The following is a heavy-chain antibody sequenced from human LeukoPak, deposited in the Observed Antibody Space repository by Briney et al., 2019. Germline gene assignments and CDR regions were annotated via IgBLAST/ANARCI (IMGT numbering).Heavy chain of an antibody. J-gene: IGHJ4*02. CDR2: INHSGST. CDR3: ARVHGYNYVFDY. D-gene: IGHD5-24*01. Sequence: SETLSLTCAVYGGSFSGYYWSWIRQPPGKGLEWIGKINHSGSTNYNPSLKGRVTISVDTSKNQFSLKLSSVTAADTAVYYCARVHGYNYVFDYWGQGTLVTVSS. CDR1: GGSFSGYY. V-gene: IGHV4-34*01.